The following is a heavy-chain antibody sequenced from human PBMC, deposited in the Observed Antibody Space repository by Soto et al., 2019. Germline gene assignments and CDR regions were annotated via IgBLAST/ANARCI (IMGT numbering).Heavy chain of an antibody. CDR2: TYYRSKWYN. J-gene: IGHJ3*02. CDR1: VDSVSRNSAA. V-gene: IGHV6-1*01. D-gene: IGHD6-13*01. Sequence: TYEISVDSVSRNSAAWNCIRKSPSRGLEWLGRTYYRSKWYNDYAVSVKSRITINPDTSKNQFSLQLNSVTPEDTAVYYCARGYSSSWYVGGAFDIWGQGTMVTVS. CDR3: ARGYSSSWYVGGAFDI.